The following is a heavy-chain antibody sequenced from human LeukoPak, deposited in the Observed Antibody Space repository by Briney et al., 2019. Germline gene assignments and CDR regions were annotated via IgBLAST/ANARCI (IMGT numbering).Heavy chain of an antibody. CDR2: IYYSGST. V-gene: IGHV4-31*03. Sequence: PSETLSLTCTVSGGSISTGGYYWRWIRQHPGKGLEWIGYIYYSGSTYYNPSLKSRLTISVDTSKNQFSLKLSSVTAADTAVYFCASFYWQLARDYYFDYWGQGTLVTVSS. CDR1: GGSISTGGYY. D-gene: IGHD1-1*01. J-gene: IGHJ4*02. CDR3: ASFYWQLARDYYFDY.